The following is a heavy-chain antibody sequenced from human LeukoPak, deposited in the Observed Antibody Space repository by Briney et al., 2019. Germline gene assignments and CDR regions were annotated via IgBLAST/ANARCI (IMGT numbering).Heavy chain of an antibody. CDR1: GFTFSSHA. CDR3: VKDGLYSSSWYDFDY. CDR2: ISGRGTGT. Sequence: GGSPRLSCAASGFTFSSHAMSWVRQAPGKGLEWVSAISGRGTGTSYADSVKGRFTISRDNSKNTLYLQMNSLRAEDTAVYYCVKDGLYSSSWYDFDYWGQGTLVTVSS. J-gene: IGHJ4*02. V-gene: IGHV3-23*01. D-gene: IGHD6-13*01.